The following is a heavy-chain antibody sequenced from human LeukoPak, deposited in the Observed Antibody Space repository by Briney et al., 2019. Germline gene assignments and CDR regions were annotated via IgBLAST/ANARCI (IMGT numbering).Heavy chain of an antibody. V-gene: IGHV4-39*07. Sequence: SETLSLTCTVSGGSINSSSYHWGWIRQPPGKGLEWIGSIYYSGSTYYNPSLKSRVTVSVDTSKNQFSLKLSSVTAADTAVYYCARVKPRDYFDYWGQGTLVAVSS. J-gene: IGHJ4*02. CDR3: ARVKPRDYFDY. CDR1: GGSINSSSYH. CDR2: IYYSGST.